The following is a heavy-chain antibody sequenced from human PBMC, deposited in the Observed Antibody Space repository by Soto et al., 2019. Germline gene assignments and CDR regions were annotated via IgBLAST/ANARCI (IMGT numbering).Heavy chain of an antibody. CDR3: ARVRAAVAIPHHLSKYSMEV. D-gene: IGHD2-2*01. V-gene: IGHV3-53*01. CDR2: IYGCSHT. Sequence: EFLRLSSAAARFPFNNHYLTRVREARGKGLECVSVIYGCSHTHRSNSVKGRFTISRDNSKNTVYLQMDSLRADDTAVYYCARVRAAVAIPHHLSKYSMEVWGRGTTVTVSS. CDR1: RFPFNNHY. J-gene: IGHJ6*03.